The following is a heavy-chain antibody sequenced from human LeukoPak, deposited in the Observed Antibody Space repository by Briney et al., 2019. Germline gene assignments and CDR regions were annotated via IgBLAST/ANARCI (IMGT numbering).Heavy chain of an antibody. CDR3: ARGVSWHFDN. J-gene: IGHJ4*02. V-gene: IGHV1-2*02. CDR1: GYTFTGYY. Sequence: ATVKLSCKASGYTFTGYYMHWVRQAPGQGLEWMGWINPNSGGTNSAQKFQDRVTMTRDTSISTAYMELSRLRSDDTAIFYCARGVSWHFDNWGQGTLVTVSS. CDR2: INPNSGGT. D-gene: IGHD6-6*01.